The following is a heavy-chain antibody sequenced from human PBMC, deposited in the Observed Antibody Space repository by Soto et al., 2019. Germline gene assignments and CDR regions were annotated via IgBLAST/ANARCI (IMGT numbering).Heavy chain of an antibody. CDR2: IWYDGSNK. CDR1: GFTFSSYG. CDR3: ARDTYIAAAGPISAY. Sequence: GGSLRLSCAASGFTFSSYGMHWVRQAPGKGLEWVAVIWYDGSNKYYADSVKGRFTISRDNSKNTLYLQMNSLRAEDTAVYYCARDTYIAAAGPISAYWGQGALVTVYS. V-gene: IGHV3-33*01. D-gene: IGHD6-25*01. J-gene: IGHJ1*01.